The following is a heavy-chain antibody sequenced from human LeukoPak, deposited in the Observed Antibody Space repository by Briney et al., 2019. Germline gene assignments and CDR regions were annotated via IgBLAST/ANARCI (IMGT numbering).Heavy chain of an antibody. Sequence: PSETLSLTCSVSGGTLNSFYWSWIRQPPGKGLEYIGYVYYTGSTKYKPSFRSRVTMSADTSKNQFSLKLNSVTAADTAVYYCARWNAVITSLDYWGQGILVAVSS. D-gene: IGHD4-23*01. V-gene: IGHV4-59*12. J-gene: IGHJ4*02. CDR3: ARWNAVITSLDY. CDR1: GGTLNSFY. CDR2: VYYTGST.